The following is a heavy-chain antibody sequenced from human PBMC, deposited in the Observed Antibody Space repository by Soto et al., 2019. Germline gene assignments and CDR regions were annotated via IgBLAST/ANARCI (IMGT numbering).Heavy chain of an antibody. CDR3: AKRYDFWSGHLDY. J-gene: IGHJ4*02. V-gene: IGHV3-23*01. CDR1: GFSFSSYA. D-gene: IGHD3-3*01. CDR2: SSGSGGST. Sequence: PGGSLRRSCVAAGFSFSSYAMSWVRQAPGKGLEWVSSSSGSGGSTYYADSVKGRFTISRDNSKNTLYLQMNSLRAEDTAVYYCAKRYDFWSGHLDYWGQGTLVIVSS.